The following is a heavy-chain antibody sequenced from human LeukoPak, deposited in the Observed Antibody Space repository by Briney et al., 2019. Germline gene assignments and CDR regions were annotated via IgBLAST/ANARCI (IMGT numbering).Heavy chain of an antibody. V-gene: IGHV1-2*02. CDR3: ARGRSGELTWAFTLDS. Sequence: ASVKVSCKASGYTFTGYYMHWVRHAPGQGLEWMGWINPNSGGTKYAQKFQGRVTITRDMSISTAYMELSRLRSDDTAVYYCARGRSGELTWAFTLDSWGQGTLVTVSS. CDR2: INPNSGGT. D-gene: IGHD3-10*01. J-gene: IGHJ4*02. CDR1: GYTFTGYY.